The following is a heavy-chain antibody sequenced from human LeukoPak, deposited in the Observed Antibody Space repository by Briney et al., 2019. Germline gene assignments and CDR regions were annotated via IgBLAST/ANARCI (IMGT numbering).Heavy chain of an antibody. CDR1: GGTFSSSTYN. CDR3: AGDASGGFHY. J-gene: IGHJ4*02. Sequence: PSETLSLTCTVSGGTFSSSTYNWVRLAPRPGKGLEWIGSIYYSGSTYYNPSLKSRATTTVNTAKKQFSLMLSSVTAADTTVYYCAGDASGGFHYWGQGTLVTVSS. CDR2: IYYSGST. V-gene: IGHV4-39*07. D-gene: IGHD3-10*01.